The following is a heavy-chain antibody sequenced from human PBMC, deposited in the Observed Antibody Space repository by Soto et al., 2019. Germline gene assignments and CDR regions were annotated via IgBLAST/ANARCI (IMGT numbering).Heavy chain of an antibody. V-gene: IGHV1-69*01. D-gene: IGHD6-19*01. CDR2: LIPIFGTA. CDR1: RVAFSKFI. J-gene: IGHJ6*02. CDR3: ATVRYSSPMGYYYGMDV. Sequence: QAQLEQSGGEVKKPGSSVKVSCKASRVAFSKFIVTWVRQAPGLGLEWVGGLIPIFGTANYAQKFQGRVTITAVDSTSTSYMEVNNLRSEDTAVYYCATVRYSSPMGYYYGMDVWGQGTTVTVSS.